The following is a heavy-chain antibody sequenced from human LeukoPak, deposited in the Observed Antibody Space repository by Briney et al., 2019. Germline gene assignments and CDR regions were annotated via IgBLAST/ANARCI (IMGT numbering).Heavy chain of an antibody. CDR3: AKDGNWVYYYGMDV. V-gene: IGHV3-23*01. Sequence: QPGGSLRLSCAASGFTVSSNYMSWVRQAPGKGLEWVSAISGSGGSTYYADSVKGRFTISRDNSKNTLYLQMNRLRDEDTAVYYCAKDGNWVYYYGMDVWGQGTTVTVSS. CDR1: GFTVSSNY. CDR2: ISGSGGST. D-gene: IGHD4-23*01. J-gene: IGHJ6*02.